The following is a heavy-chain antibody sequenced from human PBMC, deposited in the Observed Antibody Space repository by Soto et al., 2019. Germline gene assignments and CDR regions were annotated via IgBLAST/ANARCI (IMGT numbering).Heavy chain of an antibody. D-gene: IGHD1-7*01. CDR2: ISYDGSNK. V-gene: IGHV3-30*18. CDR3: AKVPGLKLELRSVDP. Sequence: QVQLVESGGGVVQPGRSLRLSCAASGFTFSSYGMHWVRQAPGKGLEWVAVISYDGSNKYYADSVKGRFTISRDNSKNTLYLQMNSLRAEDTAVYYCAKVPGLKLELRSVDPWGQGTLVTVSS. J-gene: IGHJ5*02. CDR1: GFTFSSYG.